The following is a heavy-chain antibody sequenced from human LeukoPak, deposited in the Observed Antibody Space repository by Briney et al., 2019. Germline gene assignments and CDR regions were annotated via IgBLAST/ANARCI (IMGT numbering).Heavy chain of an antibody. CDR1: CGSFSGYY. J-gene: IGHJ4*02. CDR2: INHSGST. Sequence: SETLSLTCAVYCGSFSGYYWSWIRQPPGKGLEGIGEINHSGSTNYNPSLKRRVTISLDTSKNQFSLKLSSVTAADTAVYYCARLQGDDYGDYADYWGQGTLVTVS. CDR3: ARLQGDDYGDYADY. V-gene: IGHV4-34*01. D-gene: IGHD4-17*01.